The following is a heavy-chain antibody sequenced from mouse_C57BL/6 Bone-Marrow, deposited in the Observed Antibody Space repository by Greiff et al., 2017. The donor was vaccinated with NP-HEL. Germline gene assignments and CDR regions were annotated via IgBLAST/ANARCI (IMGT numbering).Heavy chain of an antibody. Sequence: EVMLVESGEGLVKPGGSLKLSCAASGFTFSSYAMSWVRQTPEKRLEWVAYISSGGDYIYYADTVKGRFTISRDNARNTLYLQMSSLKSEDTAMYYCTRAHYYGSSYAYFDYWGQGTTLTVSS. D-gene: IGHD1-1*01. J-gene: IGHJ2*01. V-gene: IGHV5-9-1*02. CDR3: TRAHYYGSSYAYFDY. CDR2: ISSGGDYI. CDR1: GFTFSSYA.